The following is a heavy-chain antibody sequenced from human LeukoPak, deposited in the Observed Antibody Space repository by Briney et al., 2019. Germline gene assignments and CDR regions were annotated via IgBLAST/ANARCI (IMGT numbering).Heavy chain of an antibody. CDR2: IWYDGSNK. CDR1: GFTFSSYG. Sequence: GGSLRLSCAASGFTFSSYGMHWVRQAPGKGLEWVAVIWYDGSNKYYADSVKGRFTISRGNSKNTLYLQMNSLRAEDTAVYYCARDVPSSGSYLSGVDYWGQGTLVTVSS. CDR3: ARDVPSSGSYLSGVDY. J-gene: IGHJ4*02. D-gene: IGHD3-10*01. V-gene: IGHV3-33*01.